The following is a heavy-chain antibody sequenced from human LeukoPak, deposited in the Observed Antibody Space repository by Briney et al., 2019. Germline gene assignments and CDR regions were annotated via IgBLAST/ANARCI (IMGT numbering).Heavy chain of an antibody. V-gene: IGHV4-4*07. Sequence: PSETLSLTCTVSGGSISSYYWSWIRQPAGKGLEWIGRIYTSGSTNYNPSLKSRVTMSVDTSKNQFSLKLSSVTAADTAVYYCAKDFAYCGGDCYSNYWGQGTLVTVSS. CDR2: IYTSGST. CDR1: GGSISSYY. CDR3: AKDFAYCGGDCYSNY. J-gene: IGHJ4*02. D-gene: IGHD2-21*02.